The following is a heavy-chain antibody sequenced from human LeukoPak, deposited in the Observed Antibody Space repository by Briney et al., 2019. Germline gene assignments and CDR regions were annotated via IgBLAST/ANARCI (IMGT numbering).Heavy chain of an antibody. CDR2: IYYSGST. Sequence: SETLSLTCTVSGGSISSSSYYWGWIRQPPGKGLEWNGSIYYSGSTYYNPSLKSRVTISVDTSKNQFSLKLSSVTAADTAVYYCARHGWNGRYYYYYYYMDVWGKGTTVTVSS. J-gene: IGHJ6*03. V-gene: IGHV4-39*01. D-gene: IGHD1-1*01. CDR1: GGSISSSSYY. CDR3: ARHGWNGRYYYYYYYMDV.